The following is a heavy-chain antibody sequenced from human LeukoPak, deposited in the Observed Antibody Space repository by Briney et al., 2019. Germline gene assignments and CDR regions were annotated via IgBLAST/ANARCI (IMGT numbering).Heavy chain of an antibody. J-gene: IGHJ4*02. CDR3: AKDMTGPADY. Sequence: GGSLRLSCAASGFTFSDYYMSWIRQAPGKGLEWVSYISHRVSDVQYADSVKGRFTISRDNARNSLYLQMNSLRAEDTALYYCAKDMTGPADYWGQGTLVTVSS. D-gene: IGHD3-9*01. V-gene: IGHV3-11*01. CDR2: ISHRVSDV. CDR1: GFTFSDYY.